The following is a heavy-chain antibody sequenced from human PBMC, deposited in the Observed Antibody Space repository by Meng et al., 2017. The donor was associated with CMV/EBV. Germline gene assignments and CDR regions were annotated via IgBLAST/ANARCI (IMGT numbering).Heavy chain of an antibody. Sequence: VGAGGGLVQPGGSLRLSCAASGFTFSSSAMHWVRQPPGKGLEWVSFIAHDGSAKTYTDSVKGRFTISRDDSENTVYLEMNSLRVEDTAVYYCAKDLYYSFDYWGQGTLVTVSS. CDR1: GFTFSSSA. D-gene: IGHD2-8*01. CDR2: IAHDGSAK. J-gene: IGHJ4*02. V-gene: IGHV3-30*02. CDR3: AKDLYYSFDY.